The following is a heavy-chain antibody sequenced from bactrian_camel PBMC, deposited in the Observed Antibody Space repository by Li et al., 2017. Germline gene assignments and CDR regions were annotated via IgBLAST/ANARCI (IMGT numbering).Heavy chain of an antibody. CDR1: GYTYSSYT. CDR2: IIDGDGSI. D-gene: IGHD7*01. J-gene: IGHJ4*01. CDR3: AARTLWTGVYVYSLRDEDYDY. Sequence: VQLVESGGGSVQAGGSLRLSCAASGYTYSSYTMGWFRQAPGKEREGVAIIDGDGSISYADAVKGRFTISKDNARSTLYLQMNSLKAEDTAMYYCAARTLWTGVYVYSLRDEDYDYWGQGTQVTVS. V-gene: IGHV3S44*01.